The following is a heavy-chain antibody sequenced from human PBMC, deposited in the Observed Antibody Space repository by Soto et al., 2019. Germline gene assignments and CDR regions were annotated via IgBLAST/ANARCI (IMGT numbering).Heavy chain of an antibody. CDR3: AINYYDTAPY. V-gene: IGHV1-69*02. CDR2: IIPILGVA. Sequence: QVQLVQSGADVKKPGSSVKVSCKASRGTFSSYTISWVRQAPGQGLEWMGRIIPILGVANYAHNFQGRVTITADKATSTAYMELSSLRSEDTAVYYCAINYYDTAPYWGQGTMVTVSS. J-gene: IGHJ3*01. D-gene: IGHD3-22*01. CDR1: RGTFSSYT.